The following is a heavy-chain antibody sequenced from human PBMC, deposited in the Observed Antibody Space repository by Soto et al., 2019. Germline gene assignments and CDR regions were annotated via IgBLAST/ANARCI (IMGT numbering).Heavy chain of an antibody. CDR1: GFTFSSYA. Sequence: GGSLRLSCAASGFTFSSYAMSWVRQAPGKGLEWVSAISGSGGSTYYADSVKGRFTISRDNSKNTLYLQMNSLRAEDTAVYYCAKDPPPVTTPINAFDIWGQGTMVTVSS. J-gene: IGHJ3*02. CDR2: ISGSGGST. D-gene: IGHD4-17*01. CDR3: AKDPPPVTTPINAFDI. V-gene: IGHV3-23*01.